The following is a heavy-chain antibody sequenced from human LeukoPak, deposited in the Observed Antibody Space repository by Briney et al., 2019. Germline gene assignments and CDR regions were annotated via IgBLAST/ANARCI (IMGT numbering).Heavy chain of an antibody. CDR2: IRNNGGST. Sequence: HTGGSLRLSCAASGFTFSSYAMSWVRQAPGKGLEWVSSIRNNGGSTSYTDSVKGRFTISRDNSRNTLYLQMNSLRADDTAVYYCARDPWDGGSGFVAGYWGQGTLVTVSS. CDR3: ARDPWDGGSGFVAGY. D-gene: IGHD3-10*01. V-gene: IGHV3-23*01. J-gene: IGHJ4*02. CDR1: GFTFSSYA.